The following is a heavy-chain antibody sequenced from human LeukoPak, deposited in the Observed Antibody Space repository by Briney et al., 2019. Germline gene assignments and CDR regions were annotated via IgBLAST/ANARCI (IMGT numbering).Heavy chain of an antibody. Sequence: ASVKVSCKASGYTFTSYGISWVRQAPGQGLEWMGWINAYNGNTNYAQKLQGRVTMTTDTSTSTAYMELRSLRSDDTAVYYCARGSNWNDKTDAFDIWGQGTMVTVSS. CDR3: ARGSNWNDKTDAFDI. CDR1: GYTFTSYG. J-gene: IGHJ3*02. CDR2: INAYNGNT. V-gene: IGHV1-18*01. D-gene: IGHD1-1*01.